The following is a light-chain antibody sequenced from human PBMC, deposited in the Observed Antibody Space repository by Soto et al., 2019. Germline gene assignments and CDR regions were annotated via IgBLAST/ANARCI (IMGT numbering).Light chain of an antibody. CDR1: SSDVGAYNH. J-gene: IGLJ2*01. Sequence: QSALTQPASVSGSPGQSITISCTRTSSDVGAYNHVSWYQQHPGKAPKLVIYDVSIRPSGVSNRFSGSKSDNTASLTISGLQSEDEADYYCSSHTVRSTLVFGGGTKLTVL. CDR3: SSHTVRSTLV. CDR2: DVS. V-gene: IGLV2-14*03.